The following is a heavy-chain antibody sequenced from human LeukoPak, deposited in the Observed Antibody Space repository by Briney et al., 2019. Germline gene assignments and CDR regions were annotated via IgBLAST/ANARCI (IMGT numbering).Heavy chain of an antibody. CDR2: INHSGST. J-gene: IGHJ3*02. V-gene: IGHV4-34*01. CDR1: GGSFSGYY. D-gene: IGHD1-26*01. Sequence: SETLSLTCAVYGGSFSGYYWSWIRQPPGKGLEWIGEINHSGSTNYNPSLKSRVTISVDTSKNQFSLKLSSVTAAATAVYYCARLGYSGSYYERAFDIWGQGTMVTVSS. CDR3: ARLGYSGSYYERAFDI.